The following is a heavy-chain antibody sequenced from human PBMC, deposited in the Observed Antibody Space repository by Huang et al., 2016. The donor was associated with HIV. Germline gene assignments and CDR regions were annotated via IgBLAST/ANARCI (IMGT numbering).Heavy chain of an antibody. J-gene: IGHJ3*01. CDR3: ARLPFDYVWGTQRQTALDELDV. D-gene: IGHD3-16*01. Sequence: QLQLQESGPGLVRPSETLSLTCSVSGGSVNSGYYYWGWIRQPPGKVREWFASVFDGGNTFYNPSLKSRVSMSVDTSKKRFSLNLSSVTAADTAVYFCARLPFDYVWGTQRQTALDELDVWGQGTMVTVSS. CDR1: GGSVNSGYYY. V-gene: IGHV4-39*01. CDR2: VFDGGNT.